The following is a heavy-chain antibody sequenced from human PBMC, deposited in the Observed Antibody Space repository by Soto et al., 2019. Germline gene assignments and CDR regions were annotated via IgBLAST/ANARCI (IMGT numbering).Heavy chain of an antibody. CDR1: GGSISSGGYY. V-gene: IGHV4-31*03. Sequence: SETLSLTCSVSGGSISSGGYYWSWIRQHPGKGLEWIGYIYYSGSTYYNPSLKSRVTISVDTSKNQFSLKLSSVTAADTAVYYCARGHWPPDYGGNPYFDYWGQGTLVTVSP. D-gene: IGHD4-17*01. CDR2: IYYSGST. CDR3: ARGHWPPDYGGNPYFDY. J-gene: IGHJ4*02.